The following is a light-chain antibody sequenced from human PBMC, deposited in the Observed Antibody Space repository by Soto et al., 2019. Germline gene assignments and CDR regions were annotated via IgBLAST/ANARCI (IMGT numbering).Light chain of an antibody. V-gene: IGLV3-1*01. CDR3: QAWDNSLV. Sequence: SYELTQPPSVSVSPGQTASITCSGDKLGDKYARWYQQKPGQSPGLVIYQDSKRPSGIPERFSGSNSGNTATLTISGTQAMDEADYYCQAWDNSLVFGGGTKLTVL. CDR2: QDS. CDR1: KLGDKY. J-gene: IGLJ2*01.